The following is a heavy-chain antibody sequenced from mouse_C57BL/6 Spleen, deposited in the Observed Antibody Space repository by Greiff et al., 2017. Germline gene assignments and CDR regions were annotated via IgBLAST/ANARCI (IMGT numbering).Heavy chain of an antibody. D-gene: IGHD2-3*01. J-gene: IGHJ4*01. CDR3: ARSIYDGYCYAMDY. CDR2: INPNYGTT. V-gene: IGHV1-39*01. CDR1: GYSFTDYN. Sequence: ELVESGASVKISCKASGYSFTDYNMNWVKQSNGKSLEWIGVINPNYGTTSYNQKFKGKATLTVDQSSSTAYMQLNSLTSEDSAVYYCARSIYDGYCYAMDYWGQGTSVTVSS.